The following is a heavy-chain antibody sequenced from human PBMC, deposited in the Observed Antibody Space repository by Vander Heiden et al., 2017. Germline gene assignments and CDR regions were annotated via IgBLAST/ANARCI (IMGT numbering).Heavy chain of an antibody. D-gene: IGHD6-6*01. CDR1: GYSISSGYY. Sequence: QVQLQESGPGLVKPSETLSLTCAVSGYSISSGYYWGWIRQPPGKGLEWIGSIYHSGSTYYNPSLKSRVTISVDTSKNQFSLKLSSVTAADTAVYYCARDFIAARNFDYWGQGTLVTVSS. CDR3: ARDFIAARNFDY. CDR2: IYHSGST. J-gene: IGHJ4*02. V-gene: IGHV4-38-2*02.